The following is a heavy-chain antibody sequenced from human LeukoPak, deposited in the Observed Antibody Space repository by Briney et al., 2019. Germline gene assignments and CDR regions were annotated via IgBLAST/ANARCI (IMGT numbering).Heavy chain of an antibody. CDR2: IYHSGRT. Sequence: SQTLSLTCAVSGGSISSGDYSWSWIRQPLGKGLEWIGYIYHSGRTFYNPSLKSRVTISVDTSKNQISLEVTSVTAADTAVYYCARDGGYGHYDYWGRGTLVTVSS. J-gene: IGHJ4*02. CDR1: GGSISSGDYS. D-gene: IGHD5-18*01. V-gene: IGHV4-30-2*01. CDR3: ARDGGYGHYDY.